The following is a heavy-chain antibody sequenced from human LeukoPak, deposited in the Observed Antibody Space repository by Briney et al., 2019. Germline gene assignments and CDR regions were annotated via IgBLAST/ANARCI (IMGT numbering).Heavy chain of an antibody. CDR1: GFTFGDYT. D-gene: IGHD1-26*01. J-gene: IGHJ4*02. CDR2: IRSKDYGGTT. V-gene: IGHV3-49*03. Sequence: GGSLRLSCTASGFTFGDYTMNWFRQAPGKGLEWVGFIRSKDYGGTTEYAASVKDRFSISRDDSKCIAYQQMNSLKTEDTAVYYCTREWELPGSDFDYWGQGTLVTVSS. CDR3: TREWELPGSDFDY.